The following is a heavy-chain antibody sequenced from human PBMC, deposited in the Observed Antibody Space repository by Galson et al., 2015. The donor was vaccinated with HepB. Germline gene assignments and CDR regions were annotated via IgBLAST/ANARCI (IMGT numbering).Heavy chain of an antibody. J-gene: IGHJ4*02. CDR1: GYTFTSYA. Sequence: SVKVSCKASGYTFTSYAMHWVRQAPGQRLEWMGWINAGNGNTKYSQKFQGRVTITRDTSASTAYMELSSLRSEDTAVYYCARDRFPARLGELLWPLGYWGQGTLVTVSS. D-gene: IGHD3-10*01. CDR3: ARDRFPARLGELLWPLGY. V-gene: IGHV1-3*01. CDR2: INAGNGNT.